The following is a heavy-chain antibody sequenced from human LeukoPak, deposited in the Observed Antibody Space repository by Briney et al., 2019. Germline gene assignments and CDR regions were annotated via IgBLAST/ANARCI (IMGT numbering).Heavy chain of an antibody. CDR1: GYTFTRHY. V-gene: IGHV1-2*06. J-gene: IGHJ4*02. D-gene: IGHD2-15*01. CDR2: INPNSGGT. Sequence: ASVKVSCKASGYTFTRHYMHWVRQAPGQGLEWMGRINPNSGGTNYAQKFQGRVTMTRDTSISTAYMELSRLRSDDTAVYYCARVVVAATTKFDYWGQGTLVTVSS. CDR3: ARVVVAATTKFDY.